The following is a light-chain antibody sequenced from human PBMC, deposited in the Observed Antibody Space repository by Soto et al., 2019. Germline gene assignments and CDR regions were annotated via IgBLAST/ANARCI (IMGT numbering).Light chain of an antibody. CDR2: EVS. CDR1: SSDVGAHNF. J-gene: IGLJ1*01. CDR3: NSYTNTAARV. Sequence: QSALTQPASVSGSPGQSITISCTGTSSDVGAHNFVSWYQQHPGKAPKLMIYEVSNRPSGVSDRFSGSKFGNTASLTISGLQAEDEADYYCNSYTNTAARVFGTGTKVTVL. V-gene: IGLV2-14*01.